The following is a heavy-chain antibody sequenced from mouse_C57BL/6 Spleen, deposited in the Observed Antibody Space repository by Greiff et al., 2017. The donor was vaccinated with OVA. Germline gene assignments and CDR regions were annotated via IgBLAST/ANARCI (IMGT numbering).Heavy chain of an antibody. CDR1: GFTFSNYW. J-gene: IGHJ2*01. CDR2: IRLKSDNYAT. Sequence: EVQLQQSGGGLVQPGGSMKLSCVASGFTFSNYWMNWVRQSPEKGLEWVAQIRLKSDNYATHYAESVKGRFTISRDDSKSSVYLQMNNLRAEDTGIYYCIRQLSDFDYWGQGTTLTVSS. V-gene: IGHV6-3*01. CDR3: IRQLSDFDY. D-gene: IGHD3-2*02.